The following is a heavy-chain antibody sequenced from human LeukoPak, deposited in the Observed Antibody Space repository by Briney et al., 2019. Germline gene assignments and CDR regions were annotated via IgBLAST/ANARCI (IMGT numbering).Heavy chain of an antibody. CDR3: ARQSGNGYSGYDFQAFDI. CDR1: GGSLSSYY. Sequence: PSETLSLTCTVSGGSLSSYYWSWIRQPPGKGLEWIGYIYYSGSTNYNPSLKSRVTIPVDMSKNQFSLKLSSVTAADTAVYYCARQSGNGYSGYDFQAFDIWGQGTMATVSS. CDR2: IYYSGST. D-gene: IGHD5-12*01. V-gene: IGHV4-59*08. J-gene: IGHJ3*02.